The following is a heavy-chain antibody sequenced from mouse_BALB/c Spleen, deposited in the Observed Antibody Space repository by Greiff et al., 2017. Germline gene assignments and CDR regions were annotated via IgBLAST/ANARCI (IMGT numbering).Heavy chain of an antibody. CDR1: GFTFSSFG. V-gene: IGHV5-17*02. Sequence: EVQLVESGGGLVQPGGSRKLSCAASGFTFSSFGMHWVRQAPEKGLEWVAYISSGSSTIYYADTVKGRFTISRDNPKNTLFLQMTSLRSEDTAMYYCARGTYYGSPYAMDYWGQGTSVTVSS. CDR3: ARGTYYGSPYAMDY. J-gene: IGHJ4*01. D-gene: IGHD2-9*01. CDR2: ISSGSSTI.